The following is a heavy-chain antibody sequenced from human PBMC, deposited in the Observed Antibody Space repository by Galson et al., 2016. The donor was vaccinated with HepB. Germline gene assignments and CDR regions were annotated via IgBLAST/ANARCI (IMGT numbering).Heavy chain of an antibody. D-gene: IGHD3-10*01. CDR3: ASGPDYYGSLGGFDY. J-gene: IGHJ4*02. CDR2: ISFDGYNK. CDR1: GFTFSSSA. Sequence: SLRLSCAASGFTFSSSAMHWVRQAPGKGLEWVAVISFDGYNKYYPDSVKGRFTISRDNSRNTLDLQMNSLRTEDTALYYCASGPDYYGSLGGFDYWGQGTLVTVSS. V-gene: IGHV3-30-3*01.